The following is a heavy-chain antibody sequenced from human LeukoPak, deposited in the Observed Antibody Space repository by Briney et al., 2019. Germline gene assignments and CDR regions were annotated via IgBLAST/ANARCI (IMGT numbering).Heavy chain of an antibody. CDR2: IKQDGSER. Sequence: GGPLRLSCVASGFAFSSYWMSWVGQAPGKGLEWVANIKQDGSERYYVDSVKGRITISRDNAKDSLYLQMNNLRADDTAVYYCARAYSSSFDNWGQGTLVTVSS. V-gene: IGHV3-7*04. CDR1: GFAFSSYW. CDR3: ARAYSSSFDN. J-gene: IGHJ4*02. D-gene: IGHD6-13*01.